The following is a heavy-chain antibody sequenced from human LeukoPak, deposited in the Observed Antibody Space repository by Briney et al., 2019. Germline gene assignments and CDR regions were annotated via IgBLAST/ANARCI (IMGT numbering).Heavy chain of an antibody. D-gene: IGHD1-26*01. Sequence: GASVKVSCKASGGTFSSYAISWVRQAPGQGLEWMGRIIPIFSTANYAQKFQGRVTITTDESTSTAYMELSSLRSEDTAVYYCARERWEPHRDAFDIWGQGTMVTVSS. CDR3: ARERWEPHRDAFDI. V-gene: IGHV1-69*05. J-gene: IGHJ3*02. CDR2: IIPIFSTA. CDR1: GGTFSSYA.